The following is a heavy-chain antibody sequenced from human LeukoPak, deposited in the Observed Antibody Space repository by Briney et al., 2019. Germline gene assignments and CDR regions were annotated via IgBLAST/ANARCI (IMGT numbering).Heavy chain of an antibody. CDR3: ARRRRLRLGELSSGGDY. J-gene: IGHJ4*02. D-gene: IGHD3-16*02. V-gene: IGHV4-61*10. CDR2: INHSGST. CDR1: GGSISSGSYY. Sequence: SETLSLTCTVSGGSISSGSYYWSCIRQPAGKGLECIGEINHSGSTNYNPSLKSRVTISVDTSKNQFSLKLSSVTAADTAVYYCARRRRLRLGELSSGGDYWGQGTLVTVSS.